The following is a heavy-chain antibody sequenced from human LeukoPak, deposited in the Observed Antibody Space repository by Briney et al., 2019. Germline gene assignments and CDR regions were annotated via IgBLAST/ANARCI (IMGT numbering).Heavy chain of an antibody. Sequence: GASVKVSCKASGYTFTSYYMHWVRQAPGQGLEWMGRINPNSGGTNYAQKFQGRVTMTRDTSISTAYMELSGLRSDDTAVYYCGTLLSNGPFDYWGQGSLVTVSS. CDR2: INPNSGGT. CDR3: GTLLSNGPFDY. CDR1: GYTFTSYY. V-gene: IGHV1-2*06. J-gene: IGHJ4*02.